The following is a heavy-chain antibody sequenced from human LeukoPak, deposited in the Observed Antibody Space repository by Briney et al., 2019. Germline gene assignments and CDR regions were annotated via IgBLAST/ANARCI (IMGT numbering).Heavy chain of an antibody. CDR2: ISYDGSNK. CDR3: ARLIGNSDMGYFDY. V-gene: IGHV3-30-3*01. CDR1: GFTFSSYA. Sequence: PGGSLRLSCAASGFTFSSYAMHWVRQAPGKGLEWVAVISYDGSNKYYADSVKGRFTISRDNSKNTLYLQMNSLRAEDTAVYYCARLIGNSDMGYFDYWGQGTLVTVSS. D-gene: IGHD4-23*01. J-gene: IGHJ4*02.